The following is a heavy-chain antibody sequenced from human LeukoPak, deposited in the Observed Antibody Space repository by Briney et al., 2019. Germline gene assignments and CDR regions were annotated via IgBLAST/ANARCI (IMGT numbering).Heavy chain of an antibody. CDR3: ARDYCSSTSCLFDY. CDR2: IWNDGSNK. Sequence: GGSLRLSCAASGFTFSSYGMHWVRQAPGQGLEWVAVIWNDGSNKYYVDSVKGRFTISRDNSKSTLYLQMNSLRTEDTAVYYCARDYCSSTSCLFDYWGHGTLVTVSS. CDR1: GFTFSSYG. V-gene: IGHV3-33*01. D-gene: IGHD2-2*01. J-gene: IGHJ4*01.